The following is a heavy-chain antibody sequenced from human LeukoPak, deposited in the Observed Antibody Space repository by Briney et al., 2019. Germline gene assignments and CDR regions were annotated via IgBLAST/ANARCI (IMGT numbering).Heavy chain of an antibody. CDR2: INPSGGST. V-gene: IGHV1-46*01. Sequence: ASVKVSCKASGYTFTSYYMHWVRQAPGQGLEWMGIINPSGGSTSYAQKFQGRVTITADESTSTAYMELSSLRSEDTAVYYCARNLAYCGGDCYHTDYWGQGTLVTVSS. CDR3: ARNLAYCGGDCYHTDY. J-gene: IGHJ4*02. CDR1: GYTFTSYY. D-gene: IGHD2-21*02.